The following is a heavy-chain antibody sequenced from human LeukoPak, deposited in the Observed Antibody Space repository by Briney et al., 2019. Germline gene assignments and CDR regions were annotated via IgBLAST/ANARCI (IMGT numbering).Heavy chain of an antibody. Sequence: GGSLRLSCTASGFTFSSYAMSWVRQAPGKGLEWVSAISSSGGSTYYADSVKGRFTISRDNSKDTLYLQMNSLRAEDTAVYYCGRVSESLVNGGVSWSFDNWGQGTLVTVSS. CDR1: GFTFSSYA. CDR3: GRVSESLVNGGVSWSFDN. J-gene: IGHJ4*02. CDR2: ISSSGGST. V-gene: IGHV3-23*01. D-gene: IGHD2-15*01.